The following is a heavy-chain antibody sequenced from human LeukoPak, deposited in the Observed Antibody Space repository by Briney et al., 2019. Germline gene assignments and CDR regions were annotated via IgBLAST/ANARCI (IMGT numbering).Heavy chain of an antibody. Sequence: SVKVSCKASGGTFSSYAISWVRQAPGQGLEWMGGIIPIFGTANYAQKFQGRVTITTDESTSTAYMELSSLRSEDTAVYYCATAYGDFRAEGRYFDSWGQGTLVTVSS. V-gene: IGHV1-69*05. CDR2: IIPIFGTA. CDR1: GGTFSSYA. D-gene: IGHD4-17*01. CDR3: ATAYGDFRAEGRYFDS. J-gene: IGHJ4*02.